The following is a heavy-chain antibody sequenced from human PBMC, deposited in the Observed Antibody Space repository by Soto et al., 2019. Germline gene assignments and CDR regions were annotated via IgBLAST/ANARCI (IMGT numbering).Heavy chain of an antibody. CDR2: IKSKTDGGTT. V-gene: IGHV3-15*01. CDR1: GFTFSNAW. J-gene: IGHJ3*02. Sequence: PGGSLRLSCAASGFTFSNAWMSWVRQAPGKGLEWVGRIKSKTDGGTTDYAAPVKGRFTISRDDSKNTLYLQMNSLKTEDTAVYYCTTDSEYYDFWSGPDDSDAFDIWGQGTMVTVSS. D-gene: IGHD3-3*01. CDR3: TTDSEYYDFWSGPDDSDAFDI.